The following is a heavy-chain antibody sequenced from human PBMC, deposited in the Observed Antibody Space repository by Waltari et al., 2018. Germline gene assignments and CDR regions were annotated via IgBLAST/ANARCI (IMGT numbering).Heavy chain of an antibody. V-gene: IGHV5-51*01. CDR1: GYNFGNYW. D-gene: IGHD3-10*01. CDR2: IYPADSET. CDR3: ARHYQGSGSAAY. J-gene: IGHJ4*02. Sequence: EVQLVQSGAEVKKPGESLTISCKASGYNFGNYWIGWVRQMPGKGLEWMGLIYPADSETPYSPSFQGQVTISADKAVATAYLRWSSLKPSDSAIYYCARHYQGSGSAAYWGQGTLVTVSS.